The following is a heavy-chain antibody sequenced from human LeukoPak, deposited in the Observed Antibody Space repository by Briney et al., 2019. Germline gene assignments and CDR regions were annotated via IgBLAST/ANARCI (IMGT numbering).Heavy chain of an antibody. CDR3: ARDHIVVVPAANWFDP. CDR2: IYHSGST. J-gene: IGHJ5*02. Sequence: PSETRSLTCAVSGYSISSGYYWGWIRQPPGKGLEWIGSIYHSGSTYYNPSLKSRVAISVDTSKNQFSLKLSSVTAADTAVYYCARDHIVVVPAANWFDPWGQGTLVTVSS. V-gene: IGHV4-38-2*02. CDR1: GYSISSGYY. D-gene: IGHD2-2*01.